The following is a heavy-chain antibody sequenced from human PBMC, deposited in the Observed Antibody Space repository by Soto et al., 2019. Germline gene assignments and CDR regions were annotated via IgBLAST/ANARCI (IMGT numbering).Heavy chain of an antibody. V-gene: IGHV3-30*18. CDR3: AKDPNIVATIIGYYYGMDV. J-gene: IGHJ6*02. Sequence: ESGGGVVQPGRSLRLSCAASGFTFSSYGMHWVRQAPGKGLEWVAVISYDGSNKYYADSVKGRFTISRDNSKNTLYLQTNSLRAEDTAVYYCAKDPNIVATIIGYYYGMDVWGQGTTVTVSS. CDR1: GFTFSSYG. CDR2: ISYDGSNK. D-gene: IGHD5-12*01.